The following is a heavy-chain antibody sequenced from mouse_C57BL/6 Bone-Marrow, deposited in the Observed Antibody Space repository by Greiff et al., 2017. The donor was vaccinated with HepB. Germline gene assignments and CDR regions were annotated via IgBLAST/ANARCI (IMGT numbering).Heavy chain of an antibody. Sequence: QVQLQQPGAELVKPGASVKMSCKASGYTFTSYWITWVKQRPGQGLEWIGDIYPGSGSTNYNEKFKSKATLTVDTSSSTAYMQLSSLTSEDSAVYYCARERQLRLQRDYFDYWGQGTTLTVSS. CDR1: GYTFTSYW. V-gene: IGHV1-55*01. D-gene: IGHD3-2*02. CDR2: IYPGSGST. CDR3: ARERQLRLQRDYFDY. J-gene: IGHJ2*01.